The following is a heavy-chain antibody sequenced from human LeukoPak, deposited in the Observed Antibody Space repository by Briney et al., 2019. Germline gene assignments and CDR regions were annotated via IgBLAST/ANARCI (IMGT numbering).Heavy chain of an antibody. CDR1: GFTFSSYA. Sequence: HPGGSLRLSCAASGFTFSSYAMSWVRQAPGKGLEWVSAISGSGGSTYYADSVKGRFTISRDNSKDTLYLQMNSLRAEDTAVYYCAKDGDMYYDFWSGFAFDIWGQGTMVTVSS. CDR3: AKDGDMYYDFWSGFAFDI. V-gene: IGHV3-23*01. J-gene: IGHJ3*02. CDR2: ISGSGGST. D-gene: IGHD3-3*01.